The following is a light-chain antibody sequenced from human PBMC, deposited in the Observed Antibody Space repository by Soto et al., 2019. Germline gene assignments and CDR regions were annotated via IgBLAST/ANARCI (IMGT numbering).Light chain of an antibody. CDR1: SSDIGAYNY. J-gene: IGLJ1*01. Sequence: QSALTQPASVSGSPGQSITISCTGTSSDIGAYNYVSWYQQHPGKAPKLMIYEVTNRPSGISNRFSGSRSGNTASLSISGLQAEDEAYYYCSSFSSAIAFVFGTGTKLTVL. CDR3: SSFSSAIAFV. V-gene: IGLV2-14*01. CDR2: EVT.